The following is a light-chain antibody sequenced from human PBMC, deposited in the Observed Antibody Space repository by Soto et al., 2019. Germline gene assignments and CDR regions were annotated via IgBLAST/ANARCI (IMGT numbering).Light chain of an antibody. Sequence: QSVLTQSPSASASLGASVKLTCTLSSGHSTYAIAWHQQQPEKGPRYLMKVNSDDSHSKGDGIPDRFLGSSSGAERYLTISSHQSEDEADYYCQTWGTGIWVFGGGTKLTVL. J-gene: IGLJ3*02. CDR2: VNSDDSH. V-gene: IGLV4-69*01. CDR3: QTWGTGIWV. CDR1: SGHSTYA.